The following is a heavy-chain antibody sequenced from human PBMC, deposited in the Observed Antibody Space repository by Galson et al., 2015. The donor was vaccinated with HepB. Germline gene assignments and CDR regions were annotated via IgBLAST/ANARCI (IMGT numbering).Heavy chain of an antibody. CDR2: IIPIFGTA. Sequence: SVKVSCKASGGTFSSYAISWVRQAPGQGLEWMGGIIPIFGTANYAQKFQGRVTITADESTSTAYMELISLRSEDTAVYYCARDFSHMLGTMREAFDIWGQGTKVTVSS. D-gene: IGHD1-14*01. V-gene: IGHV1-69*13. J-gene: IGHJ3*02. CDR3: ARDFSHMLGTMREAFDI. CDR1: GGTFSSYA.